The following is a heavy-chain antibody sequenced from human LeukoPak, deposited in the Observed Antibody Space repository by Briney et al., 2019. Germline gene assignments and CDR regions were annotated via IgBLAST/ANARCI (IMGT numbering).Heavy chain of an antibody. J-gene: IGHJ4*02. V-gene: IGHV4-39*01. CDR1: GASFSSSTYY. CDR2: IYYSGST. Sequence: MTSETLSLTCTVSGASFSSSTYYWRWVRQPPGKGLEWIGSIYYSGSTYYNPSLKSRVTMSVDTSKNQFSLKLSSVTAADTAVYYCARHAGGIAAAGTRPFDYWGQGTLVTVSS. D-gene: IGHD6-13*01. CDR3: ARHAGGIAAAGTRPFDY.